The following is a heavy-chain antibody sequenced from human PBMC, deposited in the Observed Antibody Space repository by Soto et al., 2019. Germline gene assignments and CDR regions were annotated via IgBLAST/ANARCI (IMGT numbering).Heavy chain of an antibody. Sequence: GGSLRLSCAASGFTFSSYAMHWVRQAPGKGLEWVAVISYDGSNKYYADSVKGQFTISRDNSKNTLYLQMNSLRAEDTAVYYCARDWKGYSSSWYYYYYGMDVWGQGTTVTVSS. CDR2: ISYDGSNK. CDR1: GFTFSSYA. D-gene: IGHD6-13*01. CDR3: ARDWKGYSSSWYYYYYGMDV. J-gene: IGHJ6*02. V-gene: IGHV3-30-3*01.